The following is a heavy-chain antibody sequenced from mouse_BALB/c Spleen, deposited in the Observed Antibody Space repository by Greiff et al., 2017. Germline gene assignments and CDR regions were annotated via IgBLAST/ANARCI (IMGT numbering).Heavy chain of an antibody. CDR2: IDPSDSET. CDR1: GYSFTSYW. CDR3: ARRHGSSYPFAY. V-gene: IGHV1S126*01. D-gene: IGHD1-1*01. Sequence: QVQLKESGPQLVRPGASVKISCKASGYSFTSYWMHWVKQRPGQGLEWIGMIDPSDSETRLNQKFKDKATLTVDKSSSTAYMQLSSPTSEDSAVYYCARRHGSSYPFAYWGQGTLVTVSA. J-gene: IGHJ3*01.